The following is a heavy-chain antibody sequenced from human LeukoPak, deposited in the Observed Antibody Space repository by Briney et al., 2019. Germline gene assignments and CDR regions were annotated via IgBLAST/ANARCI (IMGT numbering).Heavy chain of an antibody. D-gene: IGHD5-18*01. CDR3: ARVWGYTYGYFDY. V-gene: IGHV4-38-2*01. J-gene: IGHJ4*02. CDR1: DYSISSDYY. CDR2: IYHSGTA. Sequence: SETLSLTCGVSDYSISSDYYWGWIRQPPGKGLEWIGSIYHSGTAYYNPSLNSRVTISVDTSKNQFFLKLNSVTAADTAVYYCARVWGYTYGYFDYWGQGTLVTVSS.